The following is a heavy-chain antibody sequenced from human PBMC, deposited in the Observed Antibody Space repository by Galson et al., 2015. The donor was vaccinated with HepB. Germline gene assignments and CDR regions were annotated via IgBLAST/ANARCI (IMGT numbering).Heavy chain of an antibody. Sequence: SLRLSCAASGFTFSSYAMSWVRQAPGKGLEWVSTLSGTGTRTYYADTVKGRFTISRDNSKNTLYLQMNSLRAEDTAVYYCAKDGFESVARGPVGYWWAYWGLGTLVTVSS. CDR1: GFTFSSYA. D-gene: IGHD2-8*02. CDR3: AKDGFESVARGPVGYWWAY. J-gene: IGHJ4*02. V-gene: IGHV3-23*01. CDR2: LSGTGTRT.